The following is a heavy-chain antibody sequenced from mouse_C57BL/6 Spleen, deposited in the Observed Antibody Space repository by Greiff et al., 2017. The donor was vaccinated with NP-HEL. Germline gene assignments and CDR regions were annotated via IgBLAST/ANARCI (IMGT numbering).Heavy chain of an antibody. CDR2: IYPRSGNT. Sequence: VQVVESGAELARPGASVKLSCKASGYTFTSYGISWVKQRTGQGLEWIGEIYPRSGNTYYNEKFKGKATLTADKSSSTAYMELRSLTSEDSAVYFCARSSTMITSYAMDYWGQGTSVTVSS. J-gene: IGHJ4*01. CDR1: GYTFTSYG. CDR3: ARSSTMITSYAMDY. D-gene: IGHD2-4*01. V-gene: IGHV1-81*01.